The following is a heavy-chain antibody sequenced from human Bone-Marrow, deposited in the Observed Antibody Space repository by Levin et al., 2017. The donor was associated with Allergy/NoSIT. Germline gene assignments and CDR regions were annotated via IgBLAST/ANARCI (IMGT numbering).Heavy chain of an antibody. CDR2: ISSDSSDL. V-gene: IGHV3-21*01. Sequence: GGSLILSCIVSGFTFSDYSIYWVRQAPGKGLEWISSISSDSSDLYYADSVKGRFTISRDNAKNSLNLQVSSLRAEDTAVYHCVRGIIGDVRVAHKEAFDVWGQGTMVTVSS. D-gene: IGHD2/OR15-2a*01. CDR1: GFTFSDYS. J-gene: IGHJ3*01. CDR3: VRGIIGDVRVAHKEAFDV.